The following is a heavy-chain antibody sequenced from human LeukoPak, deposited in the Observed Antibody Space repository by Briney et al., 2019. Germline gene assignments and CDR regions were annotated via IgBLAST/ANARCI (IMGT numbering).Heavy chain of an antibody. CDR1: GGSFSGYY. CDR3: AREKIRRYNYSPNWFDP. CDR2: INHSGST. V-gene: IGHV4-34*01. D-gene: IGHD1-20*01. Sequence: SETLSLTCAVYGGSFSGYYWSWIRQPPGKGLEWIGEINHSGSTNYNPSLKSRVTISVDTSKNQFSLKLSSVTGADTAVYYCAREKIRRYNYSPNWFDPWGQGTLVTVSS. J-gene: IGHJ5*02.